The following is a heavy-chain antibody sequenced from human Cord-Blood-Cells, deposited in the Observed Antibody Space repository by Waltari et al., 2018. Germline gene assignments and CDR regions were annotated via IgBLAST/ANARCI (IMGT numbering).Heavy chain of an antibody. CDR1: GYTFTRYG. D-gene: IGHD6-6*01. CDR3: ARDSGYSSSPEYFQH. J-gene: IGHJ1*01. V-gene: IGHV1-18*04. CDR2: SSPYNGNT. Sequence: QVQLVQSGAEVKKPGASVKVSCKASGYTFTRYGISWVRQAPGQGLEWMGWSSPYNGNTNYAQKLQGRVTMTTDTSPSTAYMELRSLRSDDTAVYYCARDSGYSSSPEYFQHWGQGTLVTVSS.